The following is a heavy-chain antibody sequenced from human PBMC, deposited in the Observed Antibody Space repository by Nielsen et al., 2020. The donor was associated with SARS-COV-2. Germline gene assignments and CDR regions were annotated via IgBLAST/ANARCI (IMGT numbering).Heavy chain of an antibody. D-gene: IGHD3/OR15-3a*01. Sequence: GGSLRLSCVASVFPFSSYVMTWVRQAPGKGLEWVSAISESGGATYYTDSVKGRFTISGDLSKNTVYLQMSSLRVEDTAVYYCARDLTFGAYWFDPWSQGTLVTVSS. V-gene: IGHV3-23*01. CDR1: VFPFSSYV. CDR3: ARDLTFGAYWFDP. CDR2: ISESGGAT. J-gene: IGHJ5*02.